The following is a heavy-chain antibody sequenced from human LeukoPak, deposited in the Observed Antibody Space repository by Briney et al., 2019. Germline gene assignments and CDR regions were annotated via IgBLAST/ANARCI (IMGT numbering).Heavy chain of an antibody. CDR1: GGTFSSYA. D-gene: IGHD3-9*01. J-gene: IGHJ5*02. CDR2: IIPIFGTA. CDR3: QKTAYDILTGYYFGWFDP. Sequence: SVKVSCKASGGTFSSYAISWMRQAPGQGLEWMGGIIPIFGTANYAQKFQGRVTITADESTSTAYMELSSLRSEDTVVYFWQKTAYDILTGYYFGWFDPWGQGTLVTVSS. V-gene: IGHV1-69*13.